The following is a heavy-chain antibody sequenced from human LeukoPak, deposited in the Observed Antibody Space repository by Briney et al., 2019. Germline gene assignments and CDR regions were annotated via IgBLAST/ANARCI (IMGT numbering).Heavy chain of an antibody. J-gene: IGHJ6*02. D-gene: IGHD3-22*01. CDR1: GGSISSGDYY. V-gene: IGHV4-31*03. Sequence: SQTLSLTCTVSGGSISSGDYYWSWIRQHPGKGLEWIGYIHYSGSTYYSPSLKSRVTISVDTSKNQFSLKLSSVTAADTAVYYCARSYDSRGYYYYGMDVWGQGTTVTVSS. CDR3: ARSYDSRGYYYYGMDV. CDR2: IHYSGST.